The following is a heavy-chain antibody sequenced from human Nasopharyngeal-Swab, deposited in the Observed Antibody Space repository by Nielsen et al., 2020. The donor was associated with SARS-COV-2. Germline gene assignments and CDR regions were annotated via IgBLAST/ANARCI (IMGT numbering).Heavy chain of an antibody. Sequence: SETLSLTCTASGGSISSYYWSWIRQPPGKGLEWIGYIYYSGSTNYNPSLKSRVTISVDTSKNQFSLKLSSVTAADTAVYYCARHLRGTYYYGMDVWGQGTTVTVSS. CDR3: ARHLRGTYYYGMDV. J-gene: IGHJ6*02. CDR2: IYYSGST. V-gene: IGHV4-59*08. CDR1: GGSISSYY.